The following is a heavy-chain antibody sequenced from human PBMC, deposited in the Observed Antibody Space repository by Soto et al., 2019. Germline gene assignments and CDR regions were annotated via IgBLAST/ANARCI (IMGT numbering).Heavy chain of an antibody. V-gene: IGHV3-11*03. CDR2: ISGDSRYT. CDR3: ATGQQVRMADI. J-gene: IGHJ3*02. CDR1: EFTVSAYY. Sequence: QVQLLESGGGLVKPGGSLRLSCAASEFTVSAYYMAWIRQAPGKGLDWIAYISGDSRYTTYADSVKGRFTISRDNAKNSLYLQMNSLTVEDTAVYFCATGQQVRMADIWCQGTMVTVSS. D-gene: IGHD6-13*01.